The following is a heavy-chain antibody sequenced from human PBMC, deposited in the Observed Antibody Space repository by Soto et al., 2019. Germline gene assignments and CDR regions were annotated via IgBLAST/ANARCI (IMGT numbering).Heavy chain of an antibody. CDR2: IGTAGDP. CDR1: GVTFSSYD. CDR3: ARGSIESDAFDI. Sequence: XGSLILSCAASGVTFSSYDMHWVRQATGKGLEWVSAIGTAGDPYYPGSVKGRFTISRENAKNSLYLQMNSLRAGDTAVYYCARGSIESDAFDIWGQGTMVTVS. V-gene: IGHV3-13*05. J-gene: IGHJ3*02.